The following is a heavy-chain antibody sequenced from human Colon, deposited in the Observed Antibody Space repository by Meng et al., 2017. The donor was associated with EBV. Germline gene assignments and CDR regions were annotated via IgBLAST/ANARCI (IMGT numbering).Heavy chain of an antibody. CDR2: LIAVFDKT. V-gene: IGHV1-69*13. CDR1: GGSFSTHT. J-gene: IGHJ4*02. Sequence: QVHWVTSGAEVKKPGSSLKVACKTSGGSFSTHTFSWVRQAPGQGLEWMGGLIAVFDKTKAAPRFQDRVTFTADESTSTAYMEPSSLTFDDTAVHFCARGRRNEPLFDYWGQGTLVTVSS. CDR3: ARGRRNEPLFDY. D-gene: IGHD1-14*01.